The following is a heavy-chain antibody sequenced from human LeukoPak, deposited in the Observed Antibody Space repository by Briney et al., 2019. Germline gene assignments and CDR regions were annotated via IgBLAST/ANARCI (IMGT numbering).Heavy chain of an antibody. J-gene: IGHJ4*02. D-gene: IGHD3-10*01. Sequence: PGGSLRLSCAASGFLFTNYEMNWGRQAPGKGLEWISYISASGNPMFYADSVKGRFTISRDNAKNSLYLQMNSLRAEDTAIYYCAKDGGSGILYWGQGTLGTVSS. V-gene: IGHV3-48*03. CDR2: ISASGNPM. CDR3: AKDGGSGILY. CDR1: GFLFTNYE.